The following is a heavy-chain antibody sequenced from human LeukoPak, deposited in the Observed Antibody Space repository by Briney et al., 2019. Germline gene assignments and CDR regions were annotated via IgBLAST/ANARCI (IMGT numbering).Heavy chain of an antibody. D-gene: IGHD6-19*01. Sequence: GGSLRLSCAVSGFTVYNNFMHWVRQVPGKGLQWVSLIYSNGDTRYAGSVKGRFTISRDTSTNTLYLRMNGLRAEDTAFYYCATRSVSAPTWGQGILVTVSS. CDR1: GFTVYNNF. CDR3: ATRSVSAPT. J-gene: IGHJ5*02. CDR2: IYSNGDT. V-gene: IGHV3-53*01.